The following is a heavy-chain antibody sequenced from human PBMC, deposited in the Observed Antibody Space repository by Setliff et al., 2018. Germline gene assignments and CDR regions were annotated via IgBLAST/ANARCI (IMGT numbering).Heavy chain of an antibody. J-gene: IGHJ4*02. Sequence: SETLSLTCSVSGDSMSTYYWNWIRQSPGKGLEWIGNIYYGGSANYNPSLKSRVTISVDMSKNQFSLRLNSLTAADTAIYYCARGNMFDGSGRWFDYWGQGTLVTVSS. V-gene: IGHV4-59*01. CDR2: IYYGGSA. D-gene: IGHD3-10*01. CDR3: ARGNMFDGSGRWFDY. CDR1: GDSMSTYY.